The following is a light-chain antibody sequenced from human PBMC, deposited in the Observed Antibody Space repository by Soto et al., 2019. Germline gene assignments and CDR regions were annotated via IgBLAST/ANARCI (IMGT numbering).Light chain of an antibody. CDR1: SSNIGACFD. V-gene: IGLV1-40*01. CDR2: GNN. CDR3: QSYESSLTSG. J-gene: IGLJ3*02. Sequence: QSVLTQPPSVSGAPGQRVTISCTGSSSNIGACFDVHWYQQLPGTAPKLIVAGNNNRPSGVPERFSASKSGTSASLAISGLQAEDEADYYCQSYESSLTSGFGGGTKLTVL.